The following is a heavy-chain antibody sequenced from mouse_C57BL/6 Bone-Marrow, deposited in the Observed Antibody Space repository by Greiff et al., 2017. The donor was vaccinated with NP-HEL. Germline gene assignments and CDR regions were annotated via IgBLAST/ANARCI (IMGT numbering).Heavy chain of an antibody. CDR1: GYTFTSYG. J-gene: IGHJ1*03. Sequence: QVQLQQSGAELARPGASVKLSCKASGYTFTSYGISWVKQRTGQGLEWIGEIYPRSGNTYYNEKFKGQATLTADKSSSTAYMELRSLTSEDSAVYFCARGGAVPSDVWGTGTTVTVSS. V-gene: IGHV1-81*01. CDR2: IYPRSGNT. D-gene: IGHD6-1*01. CDR3: ARGGAVPSDV.